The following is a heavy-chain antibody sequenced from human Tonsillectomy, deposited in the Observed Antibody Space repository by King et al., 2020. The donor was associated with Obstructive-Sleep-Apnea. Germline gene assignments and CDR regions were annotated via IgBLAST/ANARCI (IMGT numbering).Heavy chain of an antibody. Sequence: QLQESGPGLVKPSETLSLTCTVSGGSISSYYWSWIRQPAGKGLEWIGRIYTSGSTNYNPSLKSRVTMSVDTSKNQFSLKLSSVSAADTAVYYCARDREYQLLSGYYYGMDVWGQRTTVTVSS. J-gene: IGHJ6*02. D-gene: IGHD2-2*01. CDR3: ARDREYQLLSGYYYGMDV. CDR1: GGSISSYY. CDR2: IYTSGST. V-gene: IGHV4-4*07.